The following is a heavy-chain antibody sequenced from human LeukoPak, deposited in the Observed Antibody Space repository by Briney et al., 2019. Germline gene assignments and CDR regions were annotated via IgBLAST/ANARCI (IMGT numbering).Heavy chain of an antibody. V-gene: IGHV3-74*01. CDR1: GFTLSSYW. J-gene: IGHJ4*02. CDR2: INNDGSST. D-gene: IGHD3-16*01. Sequence: GGALRLSCAASGFTLSSYWMHWVRQAPGKGLVWVSRINNDGSSTSYADSVKGRFTISRDNAKNTLYLQMNSLRDEDTAVYYCAKGGTVLFDYWGQGTLVTVSS. CDR3: AKGGTVLFDY.